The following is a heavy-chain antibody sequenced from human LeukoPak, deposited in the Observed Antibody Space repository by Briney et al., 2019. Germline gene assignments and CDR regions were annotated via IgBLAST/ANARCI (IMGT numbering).Heavy chain of an antibody. CDR1: GFTFSSYA. V-gene: IGHV3-23*01. CDR3: AKDRGDGDYYFDY. D-gene: IGHD4-17*01. Sequence: PGGSLRLSCAASGFTFSSYAMSWVRQAPGKGLDWVSAISGSGGSTYYADSVKGRYTISRDNSKNTLYLQMNSLRAEDTAVYYCAKDRGDGDYYFDYWGQGTLVTVSS. J-gene: IGHJ4*02. CDR2: ISGSGGST.